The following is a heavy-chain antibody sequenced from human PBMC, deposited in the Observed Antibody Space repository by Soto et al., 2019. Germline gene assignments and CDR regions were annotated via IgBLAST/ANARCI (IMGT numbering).Heavy chain of an antibody. V-gene: IGHV4-30-4*02. J-gene: IGHJ6*02. Sequence: NPSETLSLTCTVSGDSISSADYYWSWIRQTPGKGLEWIGHIFYSGTTYYNPSLKSRVTISVDASKNQFSLKLSSVTAADTAVYYCARVISGSGSYYSPHGMDVWGQGTTVTVSS. CDR3: ARVISGSGSYYSPHGMDV. D-gene: IGHD3-10*01. CDR2: IFYSGTT. CDR1: GDSISSADYY.